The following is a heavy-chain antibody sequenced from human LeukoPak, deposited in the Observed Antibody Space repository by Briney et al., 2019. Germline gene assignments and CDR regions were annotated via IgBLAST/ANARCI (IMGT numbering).Heavy chain of an antibody. J-gene: IGHJ4*02. CDR3: ARDCSTTICYGGAFDY. CDR1: GYTFTSYG. Sequence: ASVKVSCKASGYTFTSYGISWVRQAPGQGLEWMGWISAYNGNTNYAQKLQGRVTMTTDTSTSTAYMELRSLRSDDTAVYYCARDCSTTICYGGAFDYWGQGTLVTVSS. V-gene: IGHV1-18*01. CDR2: ISAYNGNT. D-gene: IGHD2-2*01.